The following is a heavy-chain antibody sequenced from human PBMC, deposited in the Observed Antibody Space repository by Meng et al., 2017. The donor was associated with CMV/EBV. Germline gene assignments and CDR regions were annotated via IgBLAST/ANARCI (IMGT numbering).Heavy chain of an antibody. D-gene: IGHD5-24*01. CDR2: IYSGGST. CDR1: GFTVSSNY. CDR3: AREGDGYDKAPY. Sequence: EVQLVGAGGGLVQPGGSLRLSCAASGFTVSSNYMSWVRQAPGKGLEWVSVIYSGGSTYYADSVKGRFTISRDNSKNTLYLQMNSLRAEDTAVYHCAREGDGYDKAPYWGQGTLVTVSS. J-gene: IGHJ4*02. V-gene: IGHV3-66*01.